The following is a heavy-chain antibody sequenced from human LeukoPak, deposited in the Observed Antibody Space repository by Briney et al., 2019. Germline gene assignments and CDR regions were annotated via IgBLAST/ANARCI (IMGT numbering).Heavy chain of an antibody. CDR1: GGSISSYY. CDR2: IYYSGST. Sequence: SETLSLTCTVSGGSISSYYWSWIRQPPGKGLEGIGYIYYSGSTNYNPSLKSRVTISVDTSKNQFSLKLSSVTAADTAVYYCAATENYYGSGRPLDYWGQGTLVTVSS. V-gene: IGHV4-59*01. CDR3: AATENYYGSGRPLDY. J-gene: IGHJ4*02. D-gene: IGHD3-10*01.